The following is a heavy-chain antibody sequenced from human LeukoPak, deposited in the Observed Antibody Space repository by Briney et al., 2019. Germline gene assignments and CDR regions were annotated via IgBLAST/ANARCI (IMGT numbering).Heavy chain of an antibody. J-gene: IGHJ4*02. Sequence: PGGSLRLSCAASGFTFSDSGMYWVRQAPGKGLEWLSYISSGSSTIYYADSVKGRFTTSRDDAKNSLYLQMNSLRVEDTAVYYCARDRSYSIPDWGQGTLVTVSS. CDR3: ARDRSYSIPD. CDR2: ISSGSSTI. CDR1: GFTFSDSG. D-gene: IGHD2-2*02. V-gene: IGHV3-48*04.